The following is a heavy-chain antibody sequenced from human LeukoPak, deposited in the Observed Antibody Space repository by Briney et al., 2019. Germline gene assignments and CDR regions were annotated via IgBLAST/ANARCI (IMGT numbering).Heavy chain of an antibody. CDR3: ARARGSSGYYSTDWFDP. V-gene: IGHV4-59*01. CDR2: IYYSGST. J-gene: IGHJ5*02. D-gene: IGHD3-22*01. CDR1: GGSISSYY. Sequence: PSETLSHTCTVSGGSISSYYWSWIRQPPGKGVEWIGYIYYSGSTNYNPSLKSRVTISVDTSKNQFSLKLSSVTAADTAVYYCARARGSSGYYSTDWFDPWGQGTLVTVSS.